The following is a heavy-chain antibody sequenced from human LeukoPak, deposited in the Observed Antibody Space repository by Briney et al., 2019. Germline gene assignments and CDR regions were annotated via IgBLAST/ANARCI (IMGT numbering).Heavy chain of an antibody. Sequence: PGGSLRLSCTASGFSLGTYAMHWVRQAPGKGFEWVAVISPDGSITIYPDSMRGRFTTSRDNSKNTLYLEMKSLRGVDTALYFCARDPIGGRPDYLDLWGQGTPVTVSS. V-gene: IGHV3-30*01. CDR2: ISPDGSIT. CDR3: ARDPIGGRPDYLDL. CDR1: GFSLGTYA. J-gene: IGHJ4*02. D-gene: IGHD3-10*01.